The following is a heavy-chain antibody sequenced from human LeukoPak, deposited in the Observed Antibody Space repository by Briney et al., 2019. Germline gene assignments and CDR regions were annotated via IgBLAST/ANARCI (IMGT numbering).Heavy chain of an antibody. CDR1: GGSFSGYY. J-gene: IGHJ4*02. Sequence: SETLSLTCALYGGSFSGYYWSWIRQPPGKGLEWIGEINHSGSTNYNPSLKSRVTISVDTSKNQFSLKLSSVTAADTAVYYCARIRWLQHRFDYWGQGTLVTVSA. V-gene: IGHV4-34*01. CDR2: INHSGST. CDR3: ARIRWLQHRFDY. D-gene: IGHD5-24*01.